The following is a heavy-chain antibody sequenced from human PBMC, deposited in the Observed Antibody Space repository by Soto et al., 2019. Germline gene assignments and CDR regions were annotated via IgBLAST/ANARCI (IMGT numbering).Heavy chain of an antibody. D-gene: IGHD3-10*01. CDR2: ISAYNGNT. J-gene: IGHJ5*02. CDR1: GYTFTSYG. CDR3: ARDASTMVRGVPNWFDP. Sequence: ASVKVSCKASGYTFTSYGISWVRQAPGQGLEWMGWISAYNGNTNYAQKLQGRVTMTTDTSTSTAYMELRSLRSDDTAVYYCARDASTMVRGVPNWFDPWGQGTLVTVSS. V-gene: IGHV1-18*01.